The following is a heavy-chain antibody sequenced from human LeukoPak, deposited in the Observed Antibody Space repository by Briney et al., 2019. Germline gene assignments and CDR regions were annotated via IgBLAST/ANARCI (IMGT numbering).Heavy chain of an antibody. CDR1: GFTVSSNY. Sequence: GGSLRLSCAASGFTVSSNYMSWVRQAPGEGLEWVSVIYSGGSTYYADSVKGRFTISRDNSKNTLYLQMNSLRAEDTAVYYCARVPRSSGWTYFDYWGQGTLVTVS. CDR3: ARVPRSSGWTYFDY. V-gene: IGHV3-66*01. D-gene: IGHD6-19*01. CDR2: IYSGGST. J-gene: IGHJ4*02.